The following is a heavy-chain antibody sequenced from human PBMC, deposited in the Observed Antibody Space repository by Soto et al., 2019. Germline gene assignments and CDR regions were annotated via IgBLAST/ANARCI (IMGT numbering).Heavy chain of an antibody. CDR1: GFTVSSNY. Sequence: PGGSLRLSCAASGFTVSSNYMSWVRQAPGKGLEWVSVIYSGGSTYYADSVKGRFTISRDNSKNTLYLQMNSLRAEDTAVYYCARVGTTTAVSYYYYGMDVWGQGTTVTVSS. CDR3: ARVGTTTAVSYYYYGMDV. J-gene: IGHJ6*02. D-gene: IGHD1-1*01. CDR2: IYSGGST. V-gene: IGHV3-53*01.